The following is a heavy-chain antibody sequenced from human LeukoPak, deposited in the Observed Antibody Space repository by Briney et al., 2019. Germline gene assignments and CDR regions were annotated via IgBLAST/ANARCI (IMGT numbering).Heavy chain of an antibody. Sequence: ASVKVSCKASGGTFSSYAISWVRQAPGQGLEWMGGIIPIFGTANYAQKFQGRVTITADESTSTAYMELSSLRSEDTAVYYCARSRGSYYYDSSGYYWFHFDYWGQGTLVTVSS. CDR3: ARSRGSYYYDSSGYYWFHFDY. V-gene: IGHV1-69*13. CDR2: IIPIFGTA. D-gene: IGHD3-22*01. J-gene: IGHJ4*02. CDR1: GGTFSSYA.